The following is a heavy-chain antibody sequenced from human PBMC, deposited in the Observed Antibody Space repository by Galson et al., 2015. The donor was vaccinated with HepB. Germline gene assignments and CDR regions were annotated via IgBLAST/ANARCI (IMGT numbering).Heavy chain of an antibody. Sequence: SLRLSCAASGFTFDDYTMHWVRQAPGKGLEWVSLISWDGGSTYYADSVKGRFTISRDNSKNSLYLQMNNLRTEDTALYYCAKGRTVFSGMDVWGQGTTVTVSS. J-gene: IGHJ6*02. CDR3: AKGRTVFSGMDV. CDR2: ISWDGGST. V-gene: IGHV3-43*01. D-gene: IGHD4-11*01. CDR1: GFTFDDYT.